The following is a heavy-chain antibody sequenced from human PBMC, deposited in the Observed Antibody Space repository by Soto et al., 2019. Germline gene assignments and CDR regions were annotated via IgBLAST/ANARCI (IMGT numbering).Heavy chain of an antibody. Sequence: AASVKVSCKASGYTFTSYAMHWVRQAPGQRLEWMGWINAGNGNTKYSQKFQGRVTITRDTSASTAYMELSSLRSEDTAVYYCARDHPSTIVGVVIIGNCLDPWG. V-gene: IGHV1-3*01. CDR3: ARDHPSTIVGVVIIGNCLDP. J-gene: IGHJ5*02. CDR2: INAGNGNT. CDR1: GYTFTSYA. D-gene: IGHD3-3*01.